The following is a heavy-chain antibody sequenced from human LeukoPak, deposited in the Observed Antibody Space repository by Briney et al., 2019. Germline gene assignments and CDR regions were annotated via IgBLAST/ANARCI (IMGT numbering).Heavy chain of an antibody. CDR1: GGSISSSSYY. CDR2: IYYSEST. Sequence: PSETLSLTCTVSGGSISSSSYYWGWIRQPPGKGLEWIGSIYYSESTYYNPSLKSRVTISVDTSKNQFSLKLSSVTAADTAVYYCARYYGSGSYYTLGYFDYWGQGTLVTVSS. J-gene: IGHJ4*02. D-gene: IGHD3-10*01. CDR3: ARYYGSGSYYTLGYFDY. V-gene: IGHV4-39*01.